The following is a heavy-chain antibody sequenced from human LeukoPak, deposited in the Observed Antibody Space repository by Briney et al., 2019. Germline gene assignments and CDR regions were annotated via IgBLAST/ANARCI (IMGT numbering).Heavy chain of an antibody. V-gene: IGHV5-10-1*01. D-gene: IGHD6-19*01. Sequence: LGESLKISCQGSGYTFTNNWFTRVRQLPGKGLEWMGRIAPSDSNTNYSPSFQGHVTISVDKSINTAYLQWSSLKASGTAMYYCARGSGWTDYWGQGTLVTVSS. CDR3: ARGSGWTDY. CDR2: IAPSDSNT. J-gene: IGHJ4*02. CDR1: GYTFTNNW.